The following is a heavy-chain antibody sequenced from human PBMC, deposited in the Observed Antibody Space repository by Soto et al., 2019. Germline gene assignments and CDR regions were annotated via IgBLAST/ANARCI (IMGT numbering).Heavy chain of an antibody. V-gene: IGHV1-2*02. D-gene: IGHD2-2*02. CDR1: GYTFTGYY. CDR2: INPNSGGT. Sequence: QVQLVQSGAEVKKPGASVKVSCKASGYTFTGYYMHWVRQAPGQGLEWMGWINPNSGGTNYAQKFQGRLTMTRDTSISTASMELIRLGSDDTAVYYCAREDCSSTSCYRVDNWFEPWGQGTLVTVSS. CDR3: AREDCSSTSCYRVDNWFEP. J-gene: IGHJ5*02.